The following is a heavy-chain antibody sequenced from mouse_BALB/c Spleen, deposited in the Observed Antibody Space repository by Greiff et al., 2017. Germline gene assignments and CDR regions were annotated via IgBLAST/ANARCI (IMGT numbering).Heavy chain of an antibody. V-gene: IGHV1S135*01. Sequence: EVQLQQSGPELVKPGASVKVSCKASGYAFTSYNMYWVKQSHGKSLEWIGYIDPYNGGTSYNQKFKGKATLTVDKSSSTAYMHINSLTSEDSAVYYCAREWQTARATYYAMDYWGQGTSVTVSS. J-gene: IGHJ4*01. D-gene: IGHD3-2*01. CDR1: GYAFTSYN. CDR2: IDPYNGGT. CDR3: AREWQTARATYYAMDY.